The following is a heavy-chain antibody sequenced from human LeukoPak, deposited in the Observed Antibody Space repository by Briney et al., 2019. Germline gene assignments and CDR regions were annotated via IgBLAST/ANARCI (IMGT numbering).Heavy chain of an antibody. V-gene: IGHV1-2*02. CDR1: GYTFTGYY. Sequence: ASVKVSCKASGYTFTGYYMHWVRQAPGQGLEWMGWINPNSSGTNYAQKFQGRVTMTRDTSISTAYMELSRLRSDDTAVYYCARRRTGTLHDAFDIWGQGTMVTVSS. CDR3: ARRRTGTLHDAFDI. CDR2: INPNSSGT. J-gene: IGHJ3*02. D-gene: IGHD1/OR15-1a*01.